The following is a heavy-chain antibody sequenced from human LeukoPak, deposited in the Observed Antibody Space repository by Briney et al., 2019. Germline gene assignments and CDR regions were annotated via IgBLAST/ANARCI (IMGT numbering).Heavy chain of an antibody. D-gene: IGHD2-8*01. CDR3: ARGGVGVNWFDP. J-gene: IGHJ5*02. Sequence: ASVKVSCKTSGYRFPTYAITWVRQAPGQGLEWMGWIAPYNGNMNYAQKFQDRVTMTTDASTSTAYMEVRSLRSDDTAVYYCARGGVGVNWFDPWGQGTLVTVSS. CDR2: IAPYNGNM. CDR1: GYRFPTYA. V-gene: IGHV1-18*01.